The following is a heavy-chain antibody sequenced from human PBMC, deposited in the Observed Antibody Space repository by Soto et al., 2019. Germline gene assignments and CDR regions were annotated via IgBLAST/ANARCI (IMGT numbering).Heavy chain of an antibody. D-gene: IGHD3-10*01. J-gene: IGHJ6*02. CDR1: GFTFSSYA. CDR2: ISGSGGST. CDR3: AKEGGSMVRGVIIRRGYYYYGMDV. Sequence: XGSLRLSCAASGFTFSSYAMSWVRQAPGRGLDWVSAISGSGGSTYYADSVKGRFTISRDNSKNTLYLQMNSLRAEDTAVYYCAKEGGSMVRGVIIRRGYYYYGMDVWGQGTTVTVSS. V-gene: IGHV3-23*01.